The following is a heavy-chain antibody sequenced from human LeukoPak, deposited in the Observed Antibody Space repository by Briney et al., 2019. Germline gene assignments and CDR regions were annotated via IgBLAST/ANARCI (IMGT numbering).Heavy chain of an antibody. J-gene: IGHJ4*02. V-gene: IGHV3-23*01. CDR3: VRDRVGGTNYFDY. D-gene: IGHD1-26*01. CDR2: ISSSGGAT. Sequence: GGSLRLSCAASGFTFSSYSMSWARQAPGKGLEWVSVISSSGGATYYADSVKGRFTISRDNSKNTLYLQMNSLRAEDTAVYYCVRDRVGGTNYFDYWGQGTLVTVSS. CDR1: GFTFSSYS.